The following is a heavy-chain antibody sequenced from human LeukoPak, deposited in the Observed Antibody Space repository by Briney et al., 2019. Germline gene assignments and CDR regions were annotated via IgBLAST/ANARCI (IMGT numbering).Heavy chain of an antibody. V-gene: IGHV4-61*08. CDR1: GGSIRSGDYS. CDR3: ARAAAGYYDRYFDY. D-gene: IGHD3-16*01. CDR2: IYYSGST. J-gene: IGHJ4*02. Sequence: PSETLSLTCTVSGGSIRSGDYSWNWIRQHPGKGLEWIGYIYYSGSTNYNPSLKSRVTISVDTSKDQFSLKLSSVTAADTAVYYCARAAAGYYDRYFDYWGQGTLVTVSS.